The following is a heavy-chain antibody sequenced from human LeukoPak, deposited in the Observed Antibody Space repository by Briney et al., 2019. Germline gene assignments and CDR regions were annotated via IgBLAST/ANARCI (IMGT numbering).Heavy chain of an antibody. D-gene: IGHD3-10*01. V-gene: IGHV4-34*01. J-gene: IGHJ4*02. CDR3: ARGGYYGSGSYYIFDY. CDR1: GGSFSGYY. Sequence: SGTLSLTCAVYGGSFSGYYWSWIRQPPGKGLEWIGEINHSGSTNYNPSLKSRVTISVDTSKNQFSLKLSSVTAADTAVYYCARGGYYGSGSYYIFDYWGQGTLVTVSS. CDR2: INHSGST.